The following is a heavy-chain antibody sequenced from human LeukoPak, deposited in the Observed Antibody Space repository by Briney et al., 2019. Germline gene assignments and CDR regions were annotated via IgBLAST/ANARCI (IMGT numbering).Heavy chain of an antibody. CDR2: IYSGGNT. V-gene: IGHV3-66*01. D-gene: IGHD6-19*01. CDR3: ASPPGLAGHYSYYYGVDV. J-gene: IGHJ6*02. CDR1: GFTVSNSY. Sequence: GGSLRLSCAASGFTVSNSYINWVRQAPGKGLERVSIIYSGGNTYYADSVRGRFIISRDNSENTVYLQMNSLRAEDTAVYFCASPPGLAGHYSYYYGVDVWGQGTTVTVSS.